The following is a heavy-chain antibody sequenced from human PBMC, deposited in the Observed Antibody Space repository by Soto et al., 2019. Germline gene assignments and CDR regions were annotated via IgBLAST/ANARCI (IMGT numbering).Heavy chain of an antibody. V-gene: IGHV3-33*01. Sequence: QVHLVESGGGVVQPGRSLRLSCAASGFTFRNYGMHWVRQAPGKGLEWVAVIWYDGSNQYYADSVRGRFTISRDNSKQMLYLQMRNLRAEDTAVYLCVSVSNCGADICQGARLDSWGQGALVPVS. CDR2: IWYDGSNQ. CDR3: VSVSNCGADICQGARLDS. J-gene: IGHJ4*02. CDR1: GFTFRNYG. D-gene: IGHD2-21*01.